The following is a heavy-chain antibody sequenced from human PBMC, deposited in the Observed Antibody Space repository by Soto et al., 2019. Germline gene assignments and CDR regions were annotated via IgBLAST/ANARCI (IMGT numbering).Heavy chain of an antibody. J-gene: IGHJ4*02. Sequence: PGGSLRLSCEASGITFSIYAMSWVRQAPGKGLEWVSAISGSGDSTYYADSVRGRFTISRDNSKNTLDLQMNSLRAEDTAVYYCAKDIGRSFGNGYYIDYWGQGTQVTVSS. V-gene: IGHV3-23*01. CDR2: ISGSGDST. CDR1: GITFSIYA. CDR3: AKDIGRSFGNGYYIDY. D-gene: IGHD3-3*01.